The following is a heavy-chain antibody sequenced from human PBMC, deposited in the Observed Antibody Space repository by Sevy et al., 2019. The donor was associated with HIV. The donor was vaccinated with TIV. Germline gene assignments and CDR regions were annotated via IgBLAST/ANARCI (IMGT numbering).Heavy chain of an antibody. CDR2: IYRSGST. CDR3: ARVEVVVAIYYYYYYMDV. V-gene: IGHV4-4*02. CDR1: GGSISSSNW. Sequence: SETLSLTCAVSGGSISSSNWWSWVRQPPGKGLEWIGEIYRSGSTNYNPSLKSRVTISVDKSKNQLSLKLSSVTAADTAVYYCARVEVVVAIYYYYYYMDVWGKGTTVTVSS. D-gene: IGHD2-15*01. J-gene: IGHJ6*03.